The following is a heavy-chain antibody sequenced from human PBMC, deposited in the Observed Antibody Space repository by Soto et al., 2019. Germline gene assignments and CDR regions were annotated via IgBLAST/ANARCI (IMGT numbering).Heavy chain of an antibody. V-gene: IGHV1-69*01. CDR1: GGTFSSYA. CDR2: IIPIFGTA. Sequence: QVQLVQSGAEVKKPGSSVKVSCKASGGTFSSYAISWVRQAPGQGLEWMGGIIPIFGTANYAQKFQGRVTITADESTSTDYMELSSLRSEDTAVYYCASEGFTFGGVIVSRYYYYGMDVWGQGTTVTVSS. J-gene: IGHJ6*02. D-gene: IGHD3-16*02. CDR3: ASEGFTFGGVIVSRYYYYGMDV.